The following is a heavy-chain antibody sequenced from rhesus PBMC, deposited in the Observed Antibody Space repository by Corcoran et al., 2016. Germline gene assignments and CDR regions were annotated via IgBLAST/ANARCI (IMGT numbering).Heavy chain of an antibody. CDR2: SYGGRGST. CDR1: GYSISSSNW. D-gene: IGHD5-36*02. Sequence: QVQLQESGPGLVKTSETLSLTCAVSGYSISSSNWWSWIRQSPGKGLEWFGYSYGGRGSTSSNPSLKSRVTISTDTSKTQFSLKLSSVTAADTAVYYCARRLATVTLSYFDYWGQGVLVTVSS. V-gene: IGHV4S7*01. J-gene: IGHJ4*01. CDR3: ARRLATVTLSYFDY.